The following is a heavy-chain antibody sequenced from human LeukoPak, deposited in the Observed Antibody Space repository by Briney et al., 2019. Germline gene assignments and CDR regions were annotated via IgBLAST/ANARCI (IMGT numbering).Heavy chain of an antibody. CDR2: ITPGGSNM. CDR1: GFTFSSYA. V-gene: IGHV3-21*01. D-gene: IGHD3-3*01. CDR3: ASWSGSSVLDY. J-gene: IGHJ4*02. Sequence: GGSLRLSCAASGFTFSSYAMNWVRQTPEKGLEWVSTITPGGSNMYYHDSVKGRFTISRDNAKNLLFLQMNSLRAEDTAVYYCASWSGSSVLDYWGQGTLVTVSS.